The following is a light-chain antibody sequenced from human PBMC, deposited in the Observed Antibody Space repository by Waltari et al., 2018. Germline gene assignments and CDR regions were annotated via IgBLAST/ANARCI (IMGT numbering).Light chain of an antibody. Sequence: EIVLTQSPATLSLSPGERATLPCRASPSVSNYLAWYQQKPGQAPSPLIYDASNRATGIPARFSGGGSGTDFTLTISSLEPEDFAVYYCQQRISWPLTFGGGTKVEIK. V-gene: IGKV3-11*01. J-gene: IGKJ4*01. CDR3: QQRISWPLT. CDR2: DAS. CDR1: PSVSNY.